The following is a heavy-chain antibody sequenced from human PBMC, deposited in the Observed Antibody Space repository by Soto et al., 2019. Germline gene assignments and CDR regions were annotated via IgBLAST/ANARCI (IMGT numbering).Heavy chain of an antibody. CDR3: ARAPGSGGSCYFCSPLDY. Sequence: ASVKVSCKASGGTFSSYTISWVRQAPGQGLEWMGRIIPILGIANYAQKFQGRVTITADKSTSTAYMELSSLRSEDTAVYYCARAPGSGGSCYFCSPLDYWGQGTLVTVSS. CDR1: GGTFSSYT. V-gene: IGHV1-69*02. CDR2: IIPILGIA. J-gene: IGHJ4*02. D-gene: IGHD2-15*01.